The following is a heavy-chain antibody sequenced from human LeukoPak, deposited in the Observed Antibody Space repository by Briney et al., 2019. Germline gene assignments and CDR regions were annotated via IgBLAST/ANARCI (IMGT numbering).Heavy chain of an antibody. CDR3: ASTAAGTAPFDY. CDR2: IYHSGST. J-gene: IGHJ4*02. CDR1: GGSFRSSNW. V-gene: IGHV4-4*02. Sequence: SGPLSLTCAVSGGSFRSSNWWSWVRQPPGKGLEWIGEIYHSGSTNYNPSLKSRVTISVDKSKNQFPLKLSSVTAADTAVYYCASTAAGTAPFDYWGQGTLVTVSS. D-gene: IGHD6-13*01.